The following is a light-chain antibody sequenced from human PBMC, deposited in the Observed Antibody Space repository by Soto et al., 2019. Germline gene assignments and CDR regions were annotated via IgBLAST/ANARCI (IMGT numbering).Light chain of an antibody. CDR1: QSVSSY. J-gene: IGKJ4*01. Sequence: ETVLTQSPATLSLSPGESATLSCRASQSVSSYLAWYQQKPGQAPRLLISDASNRATGIPARFSGSGSGTDFTLTIACLEPEDFAVYYCQQRSNWPLTFGGGTKVEFK. CDR3: QQRSNWPLT. V-gene: IGKV3-11*01. CDR2: DAS.